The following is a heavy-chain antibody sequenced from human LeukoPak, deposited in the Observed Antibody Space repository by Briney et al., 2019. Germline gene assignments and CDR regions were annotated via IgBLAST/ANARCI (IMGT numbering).Heavy chain of an antibody. CDR1: GGSFSGYY. CDR2: INHSGST. V-gene: IGHV4-34*01. CDR3: ARGPGIAAAGTYGDY. D-gene: IGHD6-13*01. J-gene: IGHJ4*02. Sequence: SETLSLTCAVYGGSFSGYYWSWIRQPPGKGLEWIGEINHSGSTNYNPSLKSRVIISVDTSKNQFSLKLSSVTAADTAVYYCARGPGIAAAGTYGDYWGQGTLVTVSS.